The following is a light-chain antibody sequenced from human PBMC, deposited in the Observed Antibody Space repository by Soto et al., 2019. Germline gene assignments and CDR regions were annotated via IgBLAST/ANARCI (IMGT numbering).Light chain of an antibody. Sequence: QAVVTQPPSASGTPGQRVTISCSGATSNFGTKSVNWYQHLPGAAPRLLIYNSDQRPSGVPDRFSGSKSGTSASLAISGLQSADEGDYFCASWNDTLHGPLFGGGTKLTVL. V-gene: IGLV1-44*01. CDR1: TSNFGTKS. CDR2: NSD. CDR3: ASWNDTLHGPL. J-gene: IGLJ2*01.